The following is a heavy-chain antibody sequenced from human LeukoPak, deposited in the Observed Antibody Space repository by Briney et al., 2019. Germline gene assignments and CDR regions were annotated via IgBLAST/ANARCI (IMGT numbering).Heavy chain of an antibody. V-gene: IGHV3-23*01. Sequence: GGSLRLSCAASGFTFSSYWMSWVRQAPGKGLESVSTVSSSGGNTYYADSVKGRFTISRDNSKNTLYLQMNSLRVEDTAVYYCAKDHLSMTTVTTEFDSWGQGTLVTVSS. CDR1: GFTFSSYW. D-gene: IGHD4-17*01. CDR2: VSSSGGNT. J-gene: IGHJ4*02. CDR3: AKDHLSMTTVTTEFDS.